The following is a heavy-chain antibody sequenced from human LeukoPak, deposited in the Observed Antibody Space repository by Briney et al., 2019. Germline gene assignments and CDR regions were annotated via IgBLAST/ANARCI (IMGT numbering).Heavy chain of an antibody. V-gene: IGHV4-34*01. D-gene: IGHD3-3*01. Sequence: SETLSLTCAVYGGSFSGYYWSWIRQPPGKGLEWIGEINHSASTNYNPSLKSRVTISVDTSKNQFSLKLSSVTAADTAVYYCARRSGYSYFQHWGQGTLVTVSS. CDR2: INHSAST. CDR1: GGSFSGYY. CDR3: ARRSGYSYFQH. J-gene: IGHJ1*01.